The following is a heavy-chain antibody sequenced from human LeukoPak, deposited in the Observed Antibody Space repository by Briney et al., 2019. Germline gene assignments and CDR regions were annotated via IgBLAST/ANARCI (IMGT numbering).Heavy chain of an antibody. V-gene: IGHV3-30*03. D-gene: IGHD3-10*01. CDR2: ISYDGSNK. CDR1: GFTFSSYG. CDR3: ARAFTQDYYAKRDAFDI. Sequence: GGSLRLSCAASGFTFSSYGMHWVRQAPGKGLEWVAVISYDGSNKYYADSVKGRFTISRDNSKNTLYLQMNSLRAEDTAVYYCARAFTQDYYAKRDAFDIWGQGTMVTVSS. J-gene: IGHJ3*02.